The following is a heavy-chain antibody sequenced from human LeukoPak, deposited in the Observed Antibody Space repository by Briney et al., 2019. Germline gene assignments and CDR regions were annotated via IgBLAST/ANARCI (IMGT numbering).Heavy chain of an antibody. Sequence: GGSLRLSCAASGFTLSSYEMHWVRQAPGKGLEWVSYISESGRDKYYADSVRGRFTISRDNAKNLLYLQMNSLRADDTAVYYCARDESSTRYNWFDPWGQRTLVTVSS. D-gene: IGHD2-2*01. CDR3: ARDESSTRYNWFDP. CDR1: GFTLSSYE. CDR2: ISESGRDK. V-gene: IGHV3-48*03. J-gene: IGHJ5*02.